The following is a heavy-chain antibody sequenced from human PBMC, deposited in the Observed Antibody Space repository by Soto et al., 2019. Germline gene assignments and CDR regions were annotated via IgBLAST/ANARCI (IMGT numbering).Heavy chain of an antibody. V-gene: IGHV3-30*18. D-gene: IGHD6-13*01. J-gene: IGHJ4*02. CDR3: AKAVSSTWYHGLDY. CDR1: GLTFSSFG. CDR2: ISYDGNNQ. Sequence: QVQLVESGGGVVQPGRSLRLSCAASGLTFSSFGMHWVRQAPGKGLEWVAAISYDGNNQYYADSVKGRFTISRDNSKSTLYLQMSSLRAEDTAVFYCAKAVSSTWYHGLDYWGQGTLVTVSS.